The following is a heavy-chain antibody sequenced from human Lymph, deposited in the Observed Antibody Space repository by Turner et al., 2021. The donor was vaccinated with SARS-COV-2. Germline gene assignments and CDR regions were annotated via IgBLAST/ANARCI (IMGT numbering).Heavy chain of an antibody. CDR3: ARVGVRFEWSDGYHYYYAMDV. CDR1: GFNFSSYW. Sequence: EVQLVESGGGLVQPGGSLRLSCAASGFNFSSYWMSWVRRARGKGLEWVANIKQDGSEKYYVDSVKGRFTISRDNAKNSLYLQMNSLSADDTAVYFCARVGVRFEWSDGYHYYYAMDVWGQGTTVTVSS. V-gene: IGHV3-7*03. D-gene: IGHD3-3*01. CDR2: IKQDGSEK. J-gene: IGHJ6*02.